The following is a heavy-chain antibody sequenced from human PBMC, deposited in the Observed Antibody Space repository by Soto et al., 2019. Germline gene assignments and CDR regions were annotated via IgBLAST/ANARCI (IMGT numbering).Heavy chain of an antibody. V-gene: IGHV3-48*02. J-gene: IGHJ4*02. D-gene: IGHD3-22*01. CDR2: ISSSSSTI. Sequence: EVQLVESGGGLVQPGGSLRLSCAASGFTFSSYSMNWVRQAPGKGLEWVSYISSSSSTIYYADSVKGRFTISRDNAKNSLYLQMNSLRDEDTAVYYCARDRAYYYDSSGYFWGQGTLVTVSS. CDR3: ARDRAYYYDSSGYF. CDR1: GFTFSSYS.